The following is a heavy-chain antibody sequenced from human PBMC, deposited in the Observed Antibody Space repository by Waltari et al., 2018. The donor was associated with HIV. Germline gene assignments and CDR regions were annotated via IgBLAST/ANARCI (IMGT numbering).Heavy chain of an antibody. Sequence: EVRLLEYGGDWVQPGGSLRLSCVVSGFTFSRYAMAWVRQAPGGGVDGMEGRSGSGEPANYAESVKGRFTISRDNSKNMCCLQLNSLRVDETAVYYCVRSGVGQWLVRSWVIDLWGRGSQVTVS. CDR2: RSGSGEPA. D-gene: IGHD6-19*01. V-gene: IGHV3-23*01. J-gene: IGHJ2*01. CDR3: VRSGVGQWLVRSWVIDL. CDR1: GFTFSRYA.